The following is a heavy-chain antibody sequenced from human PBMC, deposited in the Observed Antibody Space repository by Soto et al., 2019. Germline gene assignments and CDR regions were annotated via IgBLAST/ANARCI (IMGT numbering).Heavy chain of an antibody. V-gene: IGHV3-23*01. CDR3: VAFASGYSSSWYRTQHAFDI. CDR1: GFTFSSYA. CDR2: ISGSGGST. J-gene: IGHJ3*02. D-gene: IGHD6-13*01. Sequence: GGSLRLSCAASGFTFSSYAMSWVRQAPGKGLEWVSAISGSGGSTYYADSVKGRFTISRDNSKNTLYLQMNSLRAEDTAVYYCVAFASGYSSSWYRTQHAFDIWGQGTMVTVSS.